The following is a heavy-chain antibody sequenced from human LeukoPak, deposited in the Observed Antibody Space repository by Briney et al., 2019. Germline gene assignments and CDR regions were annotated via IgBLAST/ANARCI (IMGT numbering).Heavy chain of an antibody. CDR1: GGSISSYY. Sequence: SETLSLTCTVSGGSISSYYWSWIRQPPGKGLEWIGYIYTSGSTNYNPSLKSRVTVSVDTSKNQFSLKLSSVTAADTAVYYCARHQYSSSWYDYWGQGTLVTVSS. D-gene: IGHD6-13*01. CDR2: IYTSGST. J-gene: IGHJ4*02. CDR3: ARHQYSSSWYDY. V-gene: IGHV4-4*09.